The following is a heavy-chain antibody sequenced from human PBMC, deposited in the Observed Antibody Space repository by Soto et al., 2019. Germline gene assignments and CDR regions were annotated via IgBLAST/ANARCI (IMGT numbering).Heavy chain of an antibody. V-gene: IGHV3-30-3*01. CDR3: ANSMVRGARGYYYYGMDV. Sequence: PVGSLRLSCAASGFTFSSYAMHWVRQARGKGLEWVAVISYDGSNKYYADSVKGRFTISRDNSKNTLYLQMNSLRAEDTAVYYCANSMVRGARGYYYYGMDVWGQGTTVTVSS. D-gene: IGHD3-10*01. CDR2: ISYDGSNK. J-gene: IGHJ6*02. CDR1: GFTFSSYA.